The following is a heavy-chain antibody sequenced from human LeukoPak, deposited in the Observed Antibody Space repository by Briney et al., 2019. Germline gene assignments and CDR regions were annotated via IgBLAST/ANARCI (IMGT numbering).Heavy chain of an antibody. CDR3: ARERGAEWERPFDY. CDR2: INPNSGGT. J-gene: IGHJ4*02. V-gene: IGHV1-2*02. CDR1: GYTFTGYY. Sequence: ASVKVSCKASGYTFTGYYMHWVRQAPGQGLEWMGWINPNSGGTNYAQKFQGRVTMTRDTSISTAYMELSRLRSDDTAVYYCARERGAEWERPFDYWGQGTLVTVSS. D-gene: IGHD1-26*01.